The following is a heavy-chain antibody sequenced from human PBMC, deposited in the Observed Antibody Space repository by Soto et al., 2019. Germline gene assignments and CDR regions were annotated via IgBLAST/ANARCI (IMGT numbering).Heavy chain of an antibody. CDR1: GFTFSSYG. CDR2: ISCDGSNK. Sequence: ESGGGVVQPGRSLRLSCAASGFTFSSYGMHWVRQAPGKGLEWVAVISCDGSNKYYADSVKGRFTISRDNSKNTLYLQMNSLRAEDTAVYYCAKDPSGRPFYFDYWGQGTLVTVSS. J-gene: IGHJ4*02. V-gene: IGHV3-30*18. D-gene: IGHD1-26*01. CDR3: AKDPSGRPFYFDY.